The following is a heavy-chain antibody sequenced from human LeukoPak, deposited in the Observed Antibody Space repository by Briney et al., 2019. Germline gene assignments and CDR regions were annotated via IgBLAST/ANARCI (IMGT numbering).Heavy chain of an antibody. Sequence: GGSLRLSCAASGFTFSSNWMTWVRQAPGKGLEWVANIKQDGSDKYYVNSVRGRFTISRDNAKNSLYLQMSSLKAEDTAVYYCARVRGGSYFDYWGQGTLVTVSS. D-gene: IGHD2-15*01. V-gene: IGHV3-7*05. J-gene: IGHJ4*02. CDR1: GFTFSSNW. CDR2: IKQDGSDK. CDR3: ARVRGGSYFDY.